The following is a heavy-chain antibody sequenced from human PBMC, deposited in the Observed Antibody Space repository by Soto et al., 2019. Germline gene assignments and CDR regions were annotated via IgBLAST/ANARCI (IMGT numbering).Heavy chain of an antibody. Sequence: QVQLQESGPGLVKPSQTLSLTCTVSGGSISSGDYYWSWIRQPPGKGLEWIGYIYYSGSTYYNPSLKSRVTISVDTSKNQFSLKLSSVTVAHTAVYYCARDNILGILDGGMDVWGQGTTVTVSS. D-gene: IGHD3-3*01. J-gene: IGHJ6*02. CDR1: GGSISSGDYY. CDR3: ARDNILGILDGGMDV. CDR2: IYYSGST. V-gene: IGHV4-30-4*01.